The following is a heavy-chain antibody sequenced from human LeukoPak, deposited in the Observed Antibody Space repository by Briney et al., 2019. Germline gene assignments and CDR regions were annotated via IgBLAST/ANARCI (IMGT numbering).Heavy chain of an antibody. CDR1: GGSISSSSYY. V-gene: IGHV4-39*01. CDR2: IYYSGDT. Sequence: SETLSLTCTVSGGSISSSSYYWGWIRQPPGKGLEWIGSIYYSGDTYYNPSLKSRRVTISIDTSKNQFSLRLSSVTAADTAVYYCARHQWHYYYYMGVWGKGSTVTVSS. CDR3: ARHQWHYYYYMGV. J-gene: IGHJ6*03. D-gene: IGHD6-19*01.